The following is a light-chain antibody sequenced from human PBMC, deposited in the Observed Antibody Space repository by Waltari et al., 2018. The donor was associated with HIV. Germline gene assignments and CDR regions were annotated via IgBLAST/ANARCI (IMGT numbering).Light chain of an antibody. V-gene: IGLV3-19*01. CDR3: ASRDNNGKRVL. CDR1: SLRNYY. CDR2: DKN. Sequence: SSELTQDPAVSVALGQTVTIKFQGESLRNYYANWHQQKPGQAPILVIYDKNTRPSGIPDRFSGSTSGNTASLTITGSQAEDEADYYCASRDNNGKRVLFGGGTKVTVL. J-gene: IGLJ3*02.